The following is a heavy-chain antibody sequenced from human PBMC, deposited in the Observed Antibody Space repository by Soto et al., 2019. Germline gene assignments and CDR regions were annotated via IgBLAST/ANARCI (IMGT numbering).Heavy chain of an antibody. CDR1: GGSISSYY. J-gene: IGHJ5*02. D-gene: IGHD3-3*01. Sequence: SETLSLTCTVSGGSISSYYWSWIRQPPGKGLEWIGYIYYSGSTNYNPSLKSRVTISVDTSKNQFSLKLSSVTAADTAVYYCARLIKTWGYYDFWSGYYTDWFDPWGQGTLVTVSS. V-gene: IGHV4-59*01. CDR2: IYYSGST. CDR3: ARLIKTWGYYDFWSGYYTDWFDP.